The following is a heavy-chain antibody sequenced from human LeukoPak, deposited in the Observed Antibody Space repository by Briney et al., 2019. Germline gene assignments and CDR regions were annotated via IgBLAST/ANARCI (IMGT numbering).Heavy chain of an antibody. V-gene: IGHV4-59*01. CDR2: IYSSGST. CDR1: GGSIRGYY. J-gene: IGHJ6*03. D-gene: IGHD3-10*01. Sequence: SETLSLTRNVSGGSIRGYYWSWVRQPPGKGLEWIGYIYSSGSTNYNASLKSRVTISVDTSKHQFSLKVSSVTAADTAVYYCARVFDSGSQAYFYYMDVWGKGTTVTISS. CDR3: ARVFDSGSQAYFYYMDV.